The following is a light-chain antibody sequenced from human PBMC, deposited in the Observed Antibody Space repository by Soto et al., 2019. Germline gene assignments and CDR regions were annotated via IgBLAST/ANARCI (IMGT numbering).Light chain of an antibody. Sequence: QSVLTQPASVSGSPGQSITISCTGTSSDVGGYNYVSWYQQHPGKAPKLLIYEVANRPSGISHRFSGSQSGNTASLTISGLQAEDEADYYCSSYTRSITIVFGTGTKVTVL. J-gene: IGLJ1*01. V-gene: IGLV2-14*01. CDR1: SSDVGGYNY. CDR3: SSYTRSITIV. CDR2: EVA.